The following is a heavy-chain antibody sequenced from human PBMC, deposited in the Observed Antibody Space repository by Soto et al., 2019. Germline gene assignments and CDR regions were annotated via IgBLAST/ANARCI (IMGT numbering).Heavy chain of an antibody. CDR2: IWYDGSNK. V-gene: IGHV3-33*01. CDR1: GFTFSSYG. Sequence: QVQLVESGGGVVQPGRSLRLSCAASGFTFSSYGMHWVRQAPGKGLEWVAVIWYDGSNKYYADSVKGRFTISRDNSKNTLYLQMNSLRAEDTAVYYGARVQYSYGYGAFDIWGQGTMVTVSS. D-gene: IGHD5-18*01. CDR3: ARVQYSYGYGAFDI. J-gene: IGHJ3*02.